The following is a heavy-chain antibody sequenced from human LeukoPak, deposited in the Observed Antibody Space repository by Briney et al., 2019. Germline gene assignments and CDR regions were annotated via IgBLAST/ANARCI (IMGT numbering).Heavy chain of an antibody. CDR2: INPNSGGT. Sequence: ASVKVSCKASGYTFTGYYMHWVRQAPGQGPEWMGWINPNSGGTNYAQKFQGWVTMTRDTSISTAYMELSRLRSDDTAVYYCARGGIYSSSWYGFTDAFDIWGQGTMVTVSS. D-gene: IGHD6-13*01. CDR1: GYTFTGYY. V-gene: IGHV1-2*04. J-gene: IGHJ3*02. CDR3: ARGGIYSSSWYGFTDAFDI.